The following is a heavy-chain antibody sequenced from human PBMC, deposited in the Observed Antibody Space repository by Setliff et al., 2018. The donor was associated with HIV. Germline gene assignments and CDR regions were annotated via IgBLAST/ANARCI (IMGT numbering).Heavy chain of an antibody. J-gene: IGHJ4*02. CDR1: GFTFSYYA. V-gene: IGHV3-30*01. CDR3: ARDAEVGTTYFDY. Sequence: PGGSLRLSCAASGFTFSYYAMHWVRQAPGKGLEWVAVISYDGSNEYYADSVKGRFTISRDNSKTTLYLQVNSLRAEDTAVYYCARDAEVGTTYFDYWGQGTLVTVS. D-gene: IGHD1-26*01. CDR2: ISYDGSNE.